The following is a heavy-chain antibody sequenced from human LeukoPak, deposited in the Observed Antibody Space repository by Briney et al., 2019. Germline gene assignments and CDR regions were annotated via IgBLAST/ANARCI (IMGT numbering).Heavy chain of an antibody. CDR1: GYTLTELS. J-gene: IGHJ4*02. CDR3: ATLPREWLAYYFDY. V-gene: IGHV1-24*01. CDR2: FDPEDGET. D-gene: IGHD6-19*01. Sequence: ASVKVSCKVSGYTLTELSMHWVRQAPGKGLEWMGGFDPEDGETIYAQKFQGRVTMTEDTSTDTAYMELSSLRSEDTAVYNCATLPREWLAYYFDYWGQGTLVTVSS.